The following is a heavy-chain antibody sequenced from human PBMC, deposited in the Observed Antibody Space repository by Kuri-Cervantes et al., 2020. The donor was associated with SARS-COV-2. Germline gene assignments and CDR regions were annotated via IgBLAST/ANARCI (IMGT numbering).Heavy chain of an antibody. Sequence: GESLKISCAASGFTFDDYAMHWVRQAPGKGLVWVSRINSDGSSTSYADSVKGRFTISRDNAKNTLYLQMNSLRAEDTAVYYCARGIGIAAAGHWGQGTLVTVSS. J-gene: IGHJ4*02. V-gene: IGHV3-74*01. D-gene: IGHD6-13*01. CDR2: INSDGSST. CDR3: ARGIGIAAAGH. CDR1: GFTFDDYA.